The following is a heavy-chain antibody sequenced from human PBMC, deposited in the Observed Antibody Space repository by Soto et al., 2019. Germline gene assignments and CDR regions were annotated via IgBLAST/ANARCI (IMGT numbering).Heavy chain of an antibody. J-gene: IGHJ3*02. CDR3: ARNYYDSSGYYWGAFDI. Sequence: ASVKVSCKASGGTFSSYAISWVRQAPGQGLEWMGGIIPIFGTANYAQKFQGRVTITADESTSTAYMELSSPRSEDTAVYYCARNYYDSSGYYWGAFDIWGQGTMVTVSS. CDR1: GGTFSSYA. CDR2: IIPIFGTA. D-gene: IGHD3-22*01. V-gene: IGHV1-69*13.